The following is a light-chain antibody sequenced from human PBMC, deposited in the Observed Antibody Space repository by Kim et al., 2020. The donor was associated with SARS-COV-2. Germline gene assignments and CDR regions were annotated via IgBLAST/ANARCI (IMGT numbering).Light chain of an antibody. CDR1: QSVSSSY. CDR2: GAS. Sequence: EIVLTQSPGTLSLSPGERATLSCRASQSVSSSYLAWYQQKPGQALRLLIYGASSRATGIPDRFSGSGSGTDFTLTISRLEPEDFAVYYCQQYDISPLTFGGGTKVDIK. J-gene: IGKJ4*01. CDR3: QQYDISPLT. V-gene: IGKV3-20*01.